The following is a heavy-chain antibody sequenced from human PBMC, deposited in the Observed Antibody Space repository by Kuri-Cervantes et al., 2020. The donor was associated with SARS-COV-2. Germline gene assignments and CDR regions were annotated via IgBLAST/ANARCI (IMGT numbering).Heavy chain of an antibody. V-gene: IGHV1-69*13. CDR3: ATAPRPILTGKNWFDP. CDR2: IIPIFGTA. D-gene: IGHD3-9*01. CDR1: GYTLTELS. Sequence: SVKVSCKVSGYTLTELSMHWVRQAPGKGLEWMGGIIPIFGTANYAQKFQGRVTITADESTSTAYMELSSLRSEDTAVYYCATAPRPILTGKNWFDPWGQGTLVTVSS. J-gene: IGHJ5*02.